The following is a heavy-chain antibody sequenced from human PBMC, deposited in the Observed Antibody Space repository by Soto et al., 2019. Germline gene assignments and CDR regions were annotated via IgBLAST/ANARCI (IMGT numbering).Heavy chain of an antibody. J-gene: IGHJ6*03. V-gene: IGHV3-7*01. Sequence: GGSLRLSCAASGFTFSSYWMSWVRQAPGKGLEWVANIKQDGSEKYYVDSVKGRFTISRDNAKNSLYLQMNSLRAEDTAVYYCARDVYDFWSGSYYYYYMDVWGKGTTVTVSS. CDR1: GFTFSSYW. D-gene: IGHD3-3*01. CDR3: ARDVYDFWSGSYYYYYMDV. CDR2: IKQDGSEK.